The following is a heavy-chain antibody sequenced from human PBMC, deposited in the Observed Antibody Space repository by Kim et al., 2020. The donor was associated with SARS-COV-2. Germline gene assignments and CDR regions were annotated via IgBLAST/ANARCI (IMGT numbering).Heavy chain of an antibody. Sequence: TLSLTCAVSGGSISSGGYSWSWIRQPPGKGLEWIGYIYYSGSTYYNPSLKSRVTISVDRSKNQFSLKLSSVTAADTAVYYCARARIAAAGTEYFQHWGQGTLVTVSS. D-gene: IGHD6-13*01. CDR1: GGSISSGGYS. J-gene: IGHJ1*01. CDR2: IYYSGST. CDR3: ARARIAAAGTEYFQH. V-gene: IGHV4-30-2*01.